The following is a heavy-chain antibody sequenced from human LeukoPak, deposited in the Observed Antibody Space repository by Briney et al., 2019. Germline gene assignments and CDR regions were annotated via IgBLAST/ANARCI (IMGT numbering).Heavy chain of an antibody. CDR1: GYSISSGYY. D-gene: IGHD3-22*01. Sequence: KPSETLSLTCTVSGYSISSGYYWGWIRQPPGKGLEWIGSIYHSGSTYYNPSLKSRVTISVDTSKNQFSLKLSSVTAADTAVYYCARVHNSGYPDYWGQGTLVTVSS. CDR3: ARVHNSGYPDY. CDR2: IYHSGST. V-gene: IGHV4-38-2*02. J-gene: IGHJ4*02.